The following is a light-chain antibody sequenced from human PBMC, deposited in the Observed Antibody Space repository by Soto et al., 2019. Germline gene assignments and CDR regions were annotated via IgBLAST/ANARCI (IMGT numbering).Light chain of an antibody. CDR3: SSYTNSGTRV. V-gene: IGLV2-14*01. CDR1: SSDVGAYDY. Sequence: QSVLTQPASVSGSPGQSITISCSGTSSDVGAYDYVSWYQQHPGKAPKLMIYDVVNGPSGVSSRFSGSKSGNTASLTISGLQVEDEADYYCSSYTNSGTRVFGGGPSRTVL. J-gene: IGLJ3*02. CDR2: DVV.